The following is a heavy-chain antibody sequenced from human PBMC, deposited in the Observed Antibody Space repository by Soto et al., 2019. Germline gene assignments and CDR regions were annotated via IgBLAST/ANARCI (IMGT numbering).Heavy chain of an antibody. CDR3: ARTLWDYDSSGNLPFFDY. J-gene: IGHJ4*02. CDR1: GGSISSGGYY. Sequence: PSETLSLTCTVSGGSISSGGYYWSWIRQHPGKGLEWIGYIYYSGSTYYNPSLKSRVTISVDTSKNQFSLKLSSVTAADTAVYYCARTLWDYDSSGNLPFFDYWGQGTLVTVSS. D-gene: IGHD3-22*01. CDR2: IYYSGST. V-gene: IGHV4-31*03.